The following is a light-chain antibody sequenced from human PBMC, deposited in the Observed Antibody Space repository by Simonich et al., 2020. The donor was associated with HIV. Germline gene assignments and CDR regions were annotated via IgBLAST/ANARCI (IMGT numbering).Light chain of an antibody. CDR3: QQYYSTPPIT. CDR2: WAS. CDR1: QSVLYSSNNKNY. V-gene: IGKV4-1*01. J-gene: IGKJ5*01. Sequence: DIVMTQSPDSLAVSLGESATINCKSSQSVLYSSNNKNYLAWYQQKPGQPPKLLIYWASTRESGVPDRFSGSGSGTDFTLTISGLQAEDVAVYYCQQYYSTPPITFGQGTRLEIK.